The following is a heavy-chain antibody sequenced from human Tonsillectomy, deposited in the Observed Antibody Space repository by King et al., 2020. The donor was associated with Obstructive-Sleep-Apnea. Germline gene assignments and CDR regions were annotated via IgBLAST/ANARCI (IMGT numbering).Heavy chain of an antibody. CDR2: ISYDGINK. D-gene: IGHD2-21*02. CDR1: GFAFSGYA. CDR3: ARECGGDCFEDAFDI. V-gene: IGHV3-30-3*01. Sequence: VQLVESGGGVVQPGRSLRLSCAASGFAFSGYAIHWVRQAPGKGLEWVAVISYDGINKYYADSVKGRFTISRDNSKNTLYLQMNSLRAEDPAVYYCARECGGDCFEDAFDIWGQGTMVTVSS. J-gene: IGHJ3*02.